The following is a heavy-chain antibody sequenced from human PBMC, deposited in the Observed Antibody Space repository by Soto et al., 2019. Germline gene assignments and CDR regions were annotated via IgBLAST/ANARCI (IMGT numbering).Heavy chain of an antibody. CDR2: ISMDGSDK. J-gene: IGHJ4*02. D-gene: IGHD6-6*01. CDR3: AKGSEAARQELDY. CDR1: GFTFSTYG. V-gene: IGHV3-30*18. Sequence: QVQLVESGGVVVQPGRSLRLSCAASGFTFSTYGMHWVRQAPGEGPEWVAAISMDGSDKYYAGSVKGRFTISRDNSKNTLYLQMSSLRDDDTAVYYCAKGSEAARQELDYWGQGTLVTVSS.